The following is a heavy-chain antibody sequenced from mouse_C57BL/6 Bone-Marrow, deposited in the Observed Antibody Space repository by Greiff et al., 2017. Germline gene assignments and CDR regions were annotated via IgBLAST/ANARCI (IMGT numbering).Heavy chain of an antibody. D-gene: IGHD6-2*01. CDR3: ARSLAWLAY. J-gene: IGHJ3*01. Sequence: EVKLVESGGGLVKPGGSLKLSCAASGFTFSDYGMHWVRQAPEKGLAWVAYISSGSSTIYYADTVKGRFTLSRDNAKNTLFRQVAGLRSEYTAMYYCARSLAWLAYWGQGTLVTVSA. V-gene: IGHV5-17*01. CDR2: ISSGSSTI. CDR1: GFTFSDYG.